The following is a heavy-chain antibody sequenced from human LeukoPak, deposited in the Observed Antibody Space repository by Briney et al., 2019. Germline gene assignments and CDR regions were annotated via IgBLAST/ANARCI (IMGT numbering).Heavy chain of an antibody. CDR1: GFTFSTYS. Sequence: PGGSLGLSCAASGFTFSTYSMNWVRQAPGKGLEWVASISISSSYRNYADSVKGRFTISRDNAKNSLYLQMDSLRAEDTAVYFCARDYDYDSSGYYSGFDYWGQGTLVTASS. D-gene: IGHD3-22*01. J-gene: IGHJ4*02. CDR2: ISISSSYR. V-gene: IGHV3-21*01. CDR3: ARDYDYDSSGYYSGFDY.